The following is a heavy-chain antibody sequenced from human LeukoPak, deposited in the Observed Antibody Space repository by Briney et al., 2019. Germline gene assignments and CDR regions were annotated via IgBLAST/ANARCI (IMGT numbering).Heavy chain of an antibody. CDR2: ISWNSGSI. V-gene: IGHV3-9*01. D-gene: IGHD5-24*01. CDR1: GFTFDDYA. Sequence: PGGSLRLSCAASGFTFDDYAMHWVRQAPGKGLEWVSGISWNSGSIGYADSVKGRFTISRGDSTNSLYLQMNSLTTEDTAVYYCARAGPYNPLDYWGQGTLVTVSS. J-gene: IGHJ4*02. CDR3: ARAGPYNPLDY.